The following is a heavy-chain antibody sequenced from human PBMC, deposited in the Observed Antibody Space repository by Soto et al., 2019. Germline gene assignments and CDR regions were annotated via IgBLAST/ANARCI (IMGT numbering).Heavy chain of an antibody. CDR1: GFTFSDHY. CDR3: AMGVYHFDY. CDR2: TRNKANSYTT. V-gene: IGHV3-72*01. J-gene: IGHJ4*02. Sequence: GGSLRLSCAASGFTFSDHYMDWVRQAPGKGLEWVGRTRNKANSYTTEYAASVKGRFTISRDDSKNSLYLQMNSLKTEDTAVYYCAMGVYHFDYWGQGTLVTVSS. D-gene: IGHD2-8*02.